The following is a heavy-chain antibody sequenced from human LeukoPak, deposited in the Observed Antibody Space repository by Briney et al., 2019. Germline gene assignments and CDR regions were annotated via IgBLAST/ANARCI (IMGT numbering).Heavy chain of an antibody. Sequence: GGSLRLSCAASGFTFSDYYMSWIRQAPGKGLEWVSYISSSGSTIYYADSVKGRFTISRDNAKNSLYLQMNSLRAEDTAVYYCAGDREQMTTVPLDAFDIWGQGTMVTVSS. CDR2: ISSSGSTI. D-gene: IGHD4-17*01. V-gene: IGHV3-11*04. CDR3: AGDREQMTTVPLDAFDI. CDR1: GFTFSDYY. J-gene: IGHJ3*02.